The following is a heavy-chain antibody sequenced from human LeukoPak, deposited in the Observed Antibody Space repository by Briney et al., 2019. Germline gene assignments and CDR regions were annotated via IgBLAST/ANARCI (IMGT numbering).Heavy chain of an antibody. V-gene: IGHV3-23*01. D-gene: IGHD3-22*01. Sequence: GGSLRLSCAASRFTFSTYGMSWVRQAPGKGLEWVSSITGGGGSTYYADSVKGRFTISRDNSKNTLYLQMNSLRAEDTAVYNCAKSSYYDSSGYYREYYFDYWGQGTLVTVSS. J-gene: IGHJ4*02. CDR3: AKSSYYDSSGYYREYYFDY. CDR1: RFTFSTYG. CDR2: ITGGGGST.